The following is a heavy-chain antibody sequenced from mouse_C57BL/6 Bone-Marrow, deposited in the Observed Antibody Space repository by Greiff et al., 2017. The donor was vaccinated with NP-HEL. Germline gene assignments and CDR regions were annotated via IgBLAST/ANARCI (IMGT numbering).Heavy chain of an antibody. CDR2: INPDSSTI. CDR3: ARHHYGSSFYAMDY. V-gene: IGHV4-1*01. J-gene: IGHJ4*01. CDR1: GIDFSRYW. Sequence: EVQLQESGGGLVQPGGSLKLSCAASGIDFSRYWMSWVRRAPGKGLEWIGEINPDSSTINYAPSLKDKFIISRDNAKNTLYLQMSKVRSEDTALYYCARHHYGSSFYAMDYWGQGTSVTVSS. D-gene: IGHD1-1*01.